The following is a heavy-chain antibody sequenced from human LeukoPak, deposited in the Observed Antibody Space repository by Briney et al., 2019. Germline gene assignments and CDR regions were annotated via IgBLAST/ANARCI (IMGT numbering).Heavy chain of an antibody. Sequence: PGGSLRLSCAASGFTFSNAWMSWVRQAPGKGLEWVGRIKSKTDGGTTDYAATVKGRFTISRDDSKNTLYLQMNSLKTEDTAVYYCTTAPSPVPSCYYYYMDVWGKGTTVTVSS. V-gene: IGHV3-15*01. CDR2: IKSKTDGGTT. CDR3: TTAPSPVPSCYYYYMDV. J-gene: IGHJ6*03. CDR1: GFTFSNAW.